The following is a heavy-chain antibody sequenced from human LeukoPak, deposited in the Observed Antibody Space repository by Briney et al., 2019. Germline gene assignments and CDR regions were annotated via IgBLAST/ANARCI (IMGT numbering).Heavy chain of an antibody. Sequence: VASVKVSCKASGYTFINYYMHWVRQAPGQGLEWLGIINPSGGSTTYAQKFQGRVTMTRDTSTSTVYMEMSSLRSEDTAVYYCARGLAEEGWGQGTLVTVSS. D-gene: IGHD5/OR15-5a*01. CDR3: ARGLAEEG. J-gene: IGHJ4*02. CDR2: INPSGGST. CDR1: GYTFINYY. V-gene: IGHV1-46*01.